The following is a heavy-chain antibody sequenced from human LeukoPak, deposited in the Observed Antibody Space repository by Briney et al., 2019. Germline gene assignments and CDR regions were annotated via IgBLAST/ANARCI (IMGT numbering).Heavy chain of an antibody. V-gene: IGHV4-59*11. CDR2: VFSTGSP. CDR3: ARARYYSDAGSYFIDQ. D-gene: IGHD3-10*01. Sequence: PSETLSLTCTVSGGSTSGHYWGWIRQSPEKGLESIAYVFSTGSPNYNPSLESRGTISVDTSKNQISLTLISVTAADTALYYCARARYYSDAGSYFIDQWGQGTPVTVSS. J-gene: IGHJ5*02. CDR1: GGSTSGHY.